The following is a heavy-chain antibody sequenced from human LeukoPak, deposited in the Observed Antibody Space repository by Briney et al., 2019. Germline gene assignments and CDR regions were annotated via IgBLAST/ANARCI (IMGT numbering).Heavy chain of an antibody. CDR2: IYTSGST. D-gene: IGHD3-22*01. Sequence: PSETLSLTCTVSGGSISSGSYYWSWIRQPAGKGLEWIGRIYTSGSTNYNPSLKSRVTISVDTSKNQFSLKLSSVTAADTAVYYCASMSGYYVPYYYYMDVWGKGTTVTASS. V-gene: IGHV4-61*02. CDR3: ASMSGYYVPYYYYMDV. CDR1: GGSISSGSYY. J-gene: IGHJ6*03.